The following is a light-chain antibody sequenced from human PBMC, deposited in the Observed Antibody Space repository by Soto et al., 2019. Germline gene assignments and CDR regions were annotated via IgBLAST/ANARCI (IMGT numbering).Light chain of an antibody. CDR2: KAS. CDR1: QSISSW. J-gene: IGKJ1*01. V-gene: IGKV1-5*03. CDR3: QQYNSYPRT. Sequence: DIQMTQSPSTLSASVGDRVTITCRASQSISSWLAWNQQKPGKAPKLLIYKASSLERWVPSRFRGSGSGTEFTLTISSRQPDDFATHYCQQYNSYPRTFAQETKVEI.